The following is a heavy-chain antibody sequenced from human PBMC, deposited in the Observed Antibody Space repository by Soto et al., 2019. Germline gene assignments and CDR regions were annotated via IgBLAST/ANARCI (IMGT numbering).Heavy chain of an antibody. Sequence: SETLSLTCAVYGGSFSGYYWSWIRQPPGKGLEWIGEINHSGSTNYNPSLKSRVTISVDTSKNQFSLKLSSVTAADTAVYYCARVNYDSSGYWLDPWGQGTLVTVS. D-gene: IGHD3-22*01. CDR2: INHSGST. CDR1: GGSFSGYY. CDR3: ARVNYDSSGYWLDP. J-gene: IGHJ5*02. V-gene: IGHV4-34*01.